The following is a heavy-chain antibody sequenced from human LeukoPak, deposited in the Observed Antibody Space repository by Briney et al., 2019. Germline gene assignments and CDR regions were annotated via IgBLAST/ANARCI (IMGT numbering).Heavy chain of an antibody. V-gene: IGHV1-18*01. CDR2: ISTDNGDT. Sequence: GASAKVSCKSSGYTFTTYGITWVRQAPGQGLEWMGWISTDNGDTNYAQKPQGRVTVTTDTSTSTAYMELRSLRSDDTAVYYCARGPRLGELSSFDYWGQGTLVTVSS. D-gene: IGHD3-16*02. CDR1: GYTFTTYG. CDR3: ARGPRLGELSSFDY. J-gene: IGHJ4*02.